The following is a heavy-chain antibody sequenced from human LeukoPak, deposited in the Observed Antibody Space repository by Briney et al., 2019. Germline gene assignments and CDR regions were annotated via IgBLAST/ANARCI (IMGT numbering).Heavy chain of an antibody. Sequence: GGSLRLACAASGFTFSDYFMSWIRQAPGKGLEWVSYISSSGSTIYYADSVKGRFTISRDNAKNSLYLQMNSLRAEDTAVYYCARRLGYCSGGSCYSFLGFDYWGQGTLVTVSS. CDR1: GFTFSDYF. D-gene: IGHD2-15*01. J-gene: IGHJ4*02. V-gene: IGHV3-11*04. CDR2: ISSSGSTI. CDR3: ARRLGYCSGGSCYSFLGFDY.